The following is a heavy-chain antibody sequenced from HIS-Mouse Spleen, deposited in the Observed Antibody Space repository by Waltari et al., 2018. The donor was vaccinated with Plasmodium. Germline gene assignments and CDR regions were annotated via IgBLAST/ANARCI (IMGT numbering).Heavy chain of an antibody. CDR2: INHRGST. J-gene: IGHJ3*02. CDR1: GGSFSGYY. V-gene: IGHV4-34*01. Sequence: QVQLQQWGAGLLKPSETLSLTCAVYGGSFSGYYWSWIRQPPEKGMEWIGEINHRGSTNDHPSLKSPVTISVDTSKNQFSRKLSSVTAADTAVYYCARGQLGIDAFDIWGQGTMVTVSS. CDR3: ARGQLGIDAFDI. D-gene: IGHD7-27*01.